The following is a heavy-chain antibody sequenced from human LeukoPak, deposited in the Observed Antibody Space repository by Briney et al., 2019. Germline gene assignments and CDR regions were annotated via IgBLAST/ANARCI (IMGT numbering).Heavy chain of an antibody. V-gene: IGHV1-46*01. CDR3: ARLVGSGYYLGYYFDY. Sequence: GASVKVSCKASGYTFTSYYMHWVRQAPGQGLEWMGIINPAGGSTTYAQKFQGRVTMTTDTSTSTAYMELRSLRSDDTAVYYCARLVGSGYYLGYYFDYWGQGTLVTVSS. CDR1: GYTFTSYY. CDR2: INPAGGST. D-gene: IGHD3-22*01. J-gene: IGHJ4*02.